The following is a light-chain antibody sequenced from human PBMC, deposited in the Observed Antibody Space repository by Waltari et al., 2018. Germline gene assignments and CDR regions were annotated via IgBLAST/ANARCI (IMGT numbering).Light chain of an antibody. Sequence: QSALTQPASVSGTPGQSITISCSGTTSEVGSYDLVSWYQQHPGEAPKLLICEVFKRPPDTSSRFSGAKSGSTASLTISGLQPEDEADYYCCSYAGRGTYVFGSGTKVTVL. V-gene: IGLV2-23*02. CDR3: CSYAGRGTYV. CDR1: TSEVGSYDL. CDR2: EVF. J-gene: IGLJ1*01.